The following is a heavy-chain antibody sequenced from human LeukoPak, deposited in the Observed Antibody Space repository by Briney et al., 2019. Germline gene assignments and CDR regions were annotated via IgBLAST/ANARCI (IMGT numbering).Heavy chain of an antibody. V-gene: IGHV4-59*01. Sequence: KPSETLSLTCTFSGXXITTYYWXXXRXPPGKGLEWIGYIHYSGTTNYNPSLKSRVSISVDTSKNQFSLKLSSVTAADTAVYYCASLKSSYYFDYWGQGTLVTVSS. CDR1: GXXITTYY. CDR3: ASLKSSYYFDY. J-gene: IGHJ4*02. CDR2: IHYSGTT. D-gene: IGHD3-22*01.